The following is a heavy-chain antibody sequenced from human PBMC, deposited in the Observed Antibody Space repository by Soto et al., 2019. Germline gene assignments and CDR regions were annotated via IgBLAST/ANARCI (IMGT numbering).Heavy chain of an antibody. V-gene: IGHV4-4*02. J-gene: IGHJ4*02. CDR3: EREGFDHRPDY. Sequence: QVQLQESGPGLVKPSETLSLTCAVSGDSISSPNWWSWYRQPPGKGLELIGEMFASGSSSYNPSLNGRVTISLDTSKNHFSLKLTSLTAADTAIYYCEREGFDHRPDYWGQGIPVTVSS. CDR1: GDSISSPNW. CDR2: MFASGSS.